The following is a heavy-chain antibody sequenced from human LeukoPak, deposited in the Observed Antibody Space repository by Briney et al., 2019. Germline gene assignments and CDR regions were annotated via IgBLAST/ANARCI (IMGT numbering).Heavy chain of an antibody. CDR2: IYHSGST. V-gene: IGHV4-38-2*01. Sequence: PSETLSLTCAVSGYSISSGYYWGWIRQPPGKGLEWIGSIYHSGSTYYNPSLKSRVTISVDTSKNQFSLKLSSVTAADTAVYYCARTTIVGATIGAFDIWGQGTMVTVSS. CDR3: ARTTIVGATIGAFDI. J-gene: IGHJ3*02. CDR1: GYSISSGYY. D-gene: IGHD1-26*01.